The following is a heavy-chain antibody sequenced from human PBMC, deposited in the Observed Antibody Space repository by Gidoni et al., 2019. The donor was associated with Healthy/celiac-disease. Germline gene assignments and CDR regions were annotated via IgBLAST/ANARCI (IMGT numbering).Heavy chain of an antibody. V-gene: IGHV4-38-2*02. CDR2: IYHSGST. CDR1: GYSISSGNY. CDR3: ARGGTGTRWTHDY. J-gene: IGHJ4*02. D-gene: IGHD1-7*01. Sequence: QVQLQESGPGLVKPSETLSLTGTVSGYSISSGNYWGWIRQPPGKGLEWIGSIYHSGSTYYHPSLKSRVTISVDPSKNQFSLKLSSVTSADTAVYYCARGGTGTRWTHDYWGQGALVTVSS.